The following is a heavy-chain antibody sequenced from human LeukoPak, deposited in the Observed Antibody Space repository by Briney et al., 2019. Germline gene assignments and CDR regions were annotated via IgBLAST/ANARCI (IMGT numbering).Heavy chain of an antibody. Sequence: SVKVSCKASGGTFSSYAISWVRQAPGQGLEWMGRIIPIFGIANYAQKFQGRVTITADKSTSTAYMELSSLRSEDTAVYYCARGLPGTYYFDYWGQGTPVTVSS. CDR3: ARGLPGTYYFDY. V-gene: IGHV1-69*04. CDR2: IIPIFGIA. D-gene: IGHD7-27*01. J-gene: IGHJ4*02. CDR1: GGTFSSYA.